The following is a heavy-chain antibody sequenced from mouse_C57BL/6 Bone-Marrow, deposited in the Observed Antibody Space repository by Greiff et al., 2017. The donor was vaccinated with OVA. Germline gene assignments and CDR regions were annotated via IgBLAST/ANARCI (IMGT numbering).Heavy chain of an antibody. J-gene: IGHJ4*01. D-gene: IGHD1-1*01. Sequence: EVQLQESGGDLVKPGGSLKLSCAASGFTFSSYGMSWVRQTPEKRLEWVATISSGGSCTYYPDSVKGRFTISGDKARNTLYLPMSSLKSEDTAMYYCARVRFTTVVHYAMDYWGQGTSVTVSS. CDR3: ARVRFTTVVHYAMDY. CDR1: GFTFSSYG. V-gene: IGHV5-6*01. CDR2: ISSGGSCT.